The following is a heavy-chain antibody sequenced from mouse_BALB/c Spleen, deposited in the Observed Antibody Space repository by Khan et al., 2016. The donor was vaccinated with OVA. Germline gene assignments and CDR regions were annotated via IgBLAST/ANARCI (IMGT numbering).Heavy chain of an antibody. CDR1: GYTFTEYT. CDR2: INPKNGVT. D-gene: IGHD3-3*01. J-gene: IGHJ4*01. Sequence: VQLQQSGPELVKPGASVKISCKTSGYTFTEYTLHWVKQSHGKSLEWIGVINPKNGVTSYNQKFKGKATLTVEKSSSTAYMEFRSLTSEDSAVYYCARGAGRYWGQGTSVTVSS. V-gene: IGHV1-18*01. CDR3: ARGAGRY.